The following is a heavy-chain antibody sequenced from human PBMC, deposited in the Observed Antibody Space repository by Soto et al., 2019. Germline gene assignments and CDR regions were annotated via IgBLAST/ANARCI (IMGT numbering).Heavy chain of an antibody. CDR2: IYYSGST. CDR1: GGSISSYY. J-gene: IGHJ4*02. V-gene: IGHV4-59*01. D-gene: IGHD6-19*01. CDR3: ASSLAVALRVGFAATLFDY. Sequence: PSETLSLTCTFSGGSISSYYWSWIRQPPGKGLEWIGFIYYSGSTNYNPSLKSRVTISVDTSKNQFSLNLTSVTAADTAVYYCASSLAVALRVGFAATLFDYWGQGTLVTVSS.